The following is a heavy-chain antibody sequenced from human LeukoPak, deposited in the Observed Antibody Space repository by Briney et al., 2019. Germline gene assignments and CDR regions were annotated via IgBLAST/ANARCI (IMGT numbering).Heavy chain of an antibody. J-gene: IGHJ5*02. V-gene: IGHV4-34*01. CDR2: INRSGST. D-gene: IGHD2/OR15-2a*01. Sequence: SETLSLTCVVYGASFSDYYWTWIRQPPGKGLEWIGEINRSGSTNYNPSLKSRVTLSVDTSKDQVSLKLSSVTAADTAVYYCAKEVVTTQPLLLNWFDPWGQGTLVTVSS. CDR1: GASFSDYY. CDR3: AKEVVTTQPLLLNWFDP.